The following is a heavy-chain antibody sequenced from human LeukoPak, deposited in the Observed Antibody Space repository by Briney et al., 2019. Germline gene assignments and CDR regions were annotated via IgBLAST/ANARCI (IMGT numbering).Heavy chain of an antibody. CDR1: GFTVSSNY. CDR3: ARATAGIAAFNWFDP. J-gene: IGHJ5*02. Sequence: PGGSLRLSCAASGFTVSSNYMSWVRQAPGKGLEWVSVIYSGGSTYYADSVKGRFTISRDNAKNSLYLQMNSLRAEDTAVYYCARATAGIAAFNWFDPWGQGTLVTVSS. CDR2: IYSGGST. V-gene: IGHV3-53*01. D-gene: IGHD6-13*01.